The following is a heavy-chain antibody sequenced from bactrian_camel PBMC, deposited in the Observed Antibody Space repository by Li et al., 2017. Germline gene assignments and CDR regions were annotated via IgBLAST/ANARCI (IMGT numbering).Heavy chain of an antibody. D-gene: IGHD2*01. CDR2: IDDVGSI. Sequence: VQLVESGGGSVQSGGSLRLSCVASGDGYSSTHLMAWFRQAPGKGREGVAVIDDVGSINYAESVKGRFTISKDNAKATLYLRMTSLKPEDSGMYYCAVDGPVAFCSDYPSDFGGWGKGTQVTVS. V-gene: IGHV3S1*01. J-gene: IGHJ6*01. CDR1: GDGYSSTHL. CDR3: AVDGPVAFCSDYPSDFGG.